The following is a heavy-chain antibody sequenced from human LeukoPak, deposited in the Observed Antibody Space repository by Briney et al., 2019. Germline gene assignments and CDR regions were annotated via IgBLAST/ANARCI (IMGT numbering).Heavy chain of an antibody. CDR2: IYSSGST. CDR3: VRGKAAAGAIWFDP. CDR1: GGSMSGYY. Sequence: SETLSLTCTVSGGSMSGYYWTWIRQPPGKGLEWIGCIYSSGSTSYKPSLKSRITLSLDTSKNQFSLNLSSVTAADTAGYYCVRGKAAAGAIWFDPWGQGTLVTVSS. J-gene: IGHJ5*02. V-gene: IGHV4-59*01. D-gene: IGHD6-13*01.